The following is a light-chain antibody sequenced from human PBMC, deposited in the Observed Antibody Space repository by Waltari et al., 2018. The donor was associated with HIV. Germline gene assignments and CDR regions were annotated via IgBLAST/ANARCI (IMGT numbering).Light chain of an antibody. CDR1: QFISTS. Sequence: DIQMTQSPSSMSASVGDRVTITCRASQFISTSLAWYQQRPSRAPKLLIFAESRLQSGVPSRFSGGGSGTQFTLTINRLQPEDLATYYCQQAYSFPHTFGQGT. V-gene: IGKV1-12*01. CDR2: AES. CDR3: QQAYSFPHT. J-gene: IGKJ2*01.